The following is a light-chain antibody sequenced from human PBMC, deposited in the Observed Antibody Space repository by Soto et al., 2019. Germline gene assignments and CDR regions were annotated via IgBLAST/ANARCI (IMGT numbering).Light chain of an antibody. V-gene: IGLV2-14*01. CDR1: SRDVGGYKF. CDR3: SSYTRSSTLV. CDR2: EVS. Sequence: QSALTQPASVSGSPGQSITISCTGTSRDVGGYKFVSWYQQHPVKAPKLLLYEVSNRPSGVSNRFSGSKSGNTASLTISGLQAEDEADYYCSSYTRSSTLVFGTGTKVTVL. J-gene: IGLJ1*01.